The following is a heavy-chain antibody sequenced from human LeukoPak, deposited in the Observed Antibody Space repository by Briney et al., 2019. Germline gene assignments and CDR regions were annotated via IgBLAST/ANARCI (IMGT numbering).Heavy chain of an antibody. CDR3: AKAKSSSTPHYFDY. CDR2: ISSGGRTI. J-gene: IGHJ4*02. CDR1: GFTFSDYH. D-gene: IGHD6-6*01. V-gene: IGHV3-11*01. Sequence: GGSLRLSCAASGFTFSDYHMSWIRQAPGKGLEWVSYISSGGRTIYYADSVKGRFTMSRDNAKNSLYLQMNSLRAEDTAVYYCAKAKSSSTPHYFDYWGQGTLVTVSS.